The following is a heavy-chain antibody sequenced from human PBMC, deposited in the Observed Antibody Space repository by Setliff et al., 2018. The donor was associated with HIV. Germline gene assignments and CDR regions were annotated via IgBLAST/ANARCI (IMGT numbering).Heavy chain of an antibody. CDR1: GFTFSSYW. J-gene: IGHJ4*02. V-gene: IGHV3-74*01. Sequence: PGGSLRLSCADSGFTFSSYWMHWVRQAPGKGLVWVSRINTDGSSTSYADSVKGRFTISRDNAKNTLYLQMNSLRAEDTAVYYCARTRGYSYGYSDYWGQGTLVTVSS. CDR2: INTDGSST. CDR3: ARTRGYSYGYSDY. D-gene: IGHD5-18*01.